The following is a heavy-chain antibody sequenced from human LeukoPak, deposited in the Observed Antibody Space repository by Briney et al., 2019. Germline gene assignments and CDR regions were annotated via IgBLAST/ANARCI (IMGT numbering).Heavy chain of an antibody. Sequence: SVKVSCKASGGTFCSYAISWVRQAPGQGLEWMGGIIPIFGTANYAQKFQGRVTITADKSTSTAYMELSSLRSEDTAVYYCARRDYYYYGMDVWGKGTTVTVSS. CDR1: GGTFCSYA. CDR3: ARRDYYYYGMDV. CDR2: IIPIFGTA. J-gene: IGHJ6*04. V-gene: IGHV1-69*06.